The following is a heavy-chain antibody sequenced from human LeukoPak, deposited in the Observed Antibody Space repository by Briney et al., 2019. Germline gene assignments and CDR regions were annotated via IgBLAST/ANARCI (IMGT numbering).Heavy chain of an antibody. CDR3: ARDGTGYSSSWYPN. CDR2: IIPIFATT. CDR1: GGSFSSYA. J-gene: IGHJ4*02. Sequence: ASVKVSFKASGGSFSSYAINWVRQAPGLGLEWMGVIIPIFATTKYAEKFQDRVKIIADESTSTAYMELSSLRYEDTAVYYCARDGTGYSSSWYPNWGPGTLVTASS. D-gene: IGHD6-13*01. V-gene: IGHV1-69*13.